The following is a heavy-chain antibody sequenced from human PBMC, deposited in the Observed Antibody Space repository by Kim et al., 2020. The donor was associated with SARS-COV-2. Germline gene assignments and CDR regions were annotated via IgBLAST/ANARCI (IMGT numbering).Heavy chain of an antibody. CDR3: AWGDSSGWYGDHYYYGM. Sequence: GGSLRLSCAASGFTFDDYAMHWVRQAPGKGLEWVSGISWNSGSIGYADSVKGRFTISRENAKKSLYLQMNSLRAEDTALYYCAWGDSSGWYGDHYYYGM. CDR1: GFTFDDYA. CDR2: ISWNSGSI. D-gene: IGHD6-19*01. V-gene: IGHV3-9*01. J-gene: IGHJ6*01.